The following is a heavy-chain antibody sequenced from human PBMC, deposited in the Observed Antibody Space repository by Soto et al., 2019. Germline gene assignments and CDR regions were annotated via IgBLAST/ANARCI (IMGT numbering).Heavy chain of an antibody. CDR1: GFTFSSYA. D-gene: IGHD2-15*01. CDR2: ISGSGGST. CDR3: AKAEGQYCSGGSCPPTQHSPSPLQH. V-gene: IGHV3-23*01. Sequence: GGSLRLSCAASGFTFSSYAMSWVRQAPGKGLEWVSAISGSGGSTYYADSVKGRFTISRDNSKNTLYLQMNSLRAEDTAVYYCAKAEGQYCSGGSCPPTQHSPSPLQHWGQGTLVTVSS. J-gene: IGHJ1*01.